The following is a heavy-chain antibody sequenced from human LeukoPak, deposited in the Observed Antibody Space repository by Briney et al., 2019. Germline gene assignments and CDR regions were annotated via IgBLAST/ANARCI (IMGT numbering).Heavy chain of an antibody. CDR3: ARGFTSGWNEIFDY. CDR1: GGSFSGYY. Sequence: SETLSLTCAVYGGSFSGYYWSWIRQPPGKGLEWIGEINHSGSTNYNPSLKSRVTISVDMSKNQFSLKLSSVTAADTAVYYCARGFTSGWNEIFDYWGQGTLVTVSS. CDR2: INHSGST. D-gene: IGHD6-19*01. V-gene: IGHV4-34*01. J-gene: IGHJ4*02.